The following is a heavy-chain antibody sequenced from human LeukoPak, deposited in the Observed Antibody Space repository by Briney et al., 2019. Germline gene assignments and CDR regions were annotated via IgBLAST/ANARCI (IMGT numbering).Heavy chain of an antibody. CDR2: ISVSGGTT. V-gene: IGHV3-23*01. CDR1: GFTVRNYA. D-gene: IGHD1-26*01. Sequence: GGSLRLSCAASGFTVRNYAMNWVRQAPGKWLEFVASISVSGGTTYYADSVTGRFTITRDNSKNTLYLQMNSLRAEDTALYYCAKLLGATPYDYWGQGTLVTVSS. CDR3: AKLLGATPYDY. J-gene: IGHJ4*02.